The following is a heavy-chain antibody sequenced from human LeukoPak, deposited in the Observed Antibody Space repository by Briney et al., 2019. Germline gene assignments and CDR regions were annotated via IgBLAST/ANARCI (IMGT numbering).Heavy chain of an antibody. V-gene: IGHV1-18*01. D-gene: IGHD3-10*01. CDR1: GYTFTSYG. CDR3: ARDLANYGSGTVYYYYMDV. J-gene: IGHJ6*03. CDR2: ISAYNGNT. Sequence: ASVKVSCKASGYTFTSYGISWVRQAPGQGLEWMGWISAYNGNTNYAQKLQGRVTMTTDTSTSTAYMGLRSLRSDDTAVYYCARDLANYGSGTVYYYYMDVWGKGTTVTISS.